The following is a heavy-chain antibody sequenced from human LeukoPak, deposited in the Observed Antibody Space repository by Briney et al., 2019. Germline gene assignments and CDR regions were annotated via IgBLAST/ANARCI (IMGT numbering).Heavy chain of an antibody. CDR2: ISAYNGNT. Sequence: GASVKVSCKASGGTFSSYAISWVRQAPGQGLEWMGWISAYNGNTNYAQKLQGRVTMTTDTSTSTAYMELRSLRSDDTAVYYCARDRVGATYGTVDYWGQGTLVTVSS. V-gene: IGHV1-18*01. J-gene: IGHJ4*02. D-gene: IGHD1-26*01. CDR3: ARDRVGATYGTVDY. CDR1: GGTFSSYA.